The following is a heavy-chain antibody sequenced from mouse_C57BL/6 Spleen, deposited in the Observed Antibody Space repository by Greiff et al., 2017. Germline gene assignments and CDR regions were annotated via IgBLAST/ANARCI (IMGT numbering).Heavy chain of an antibody. CDR1: GYSFTGYN. CDR3: ARGYYDPNYYAMDY. Sequence: VQLKESGPELVKPGASVKISCKASGYSFTGYNMNWVKQSHGKSLEWIGGINPNYGATSYNKKFKGKATLTVDQSSSTAYMQLNSLTSEDSAVYFCARGYYDPNYYAMDYWGQGTTVTVSS. V-gene: IGHV1-39*01. J-gene: IGHJ4*01. CDR2: INPNYGAT. D-gene: IGHD1-1*01.